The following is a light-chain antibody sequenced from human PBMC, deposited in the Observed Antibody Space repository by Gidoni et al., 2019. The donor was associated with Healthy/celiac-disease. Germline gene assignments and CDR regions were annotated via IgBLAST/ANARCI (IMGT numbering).Light chain of an antibody. CDR1: SPNIGSNY. CDR3: AAWDDSLSVSVV. V-gene: IGLV1-47*01. Sequence: QSVLTQPPSASGTPGQRVTISCSGSSPNIGSNYVYWYQQLPGTAPKLLIYRNNQRPSGVPDRFSGSKSGTSASLAISGLRSEDEADYYCAAWDDSLSVSVVFGGGTKLTVL. CDR2: RNN. J-gene: IGLJ2*01.